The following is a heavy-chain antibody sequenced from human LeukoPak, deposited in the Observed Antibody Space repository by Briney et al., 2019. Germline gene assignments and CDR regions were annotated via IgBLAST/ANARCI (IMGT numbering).Heavy chain of an antibody. D-gene: IGHD6-13*01. CDR1: GFTFSSYA. V-gene: IGHV3-23*01. J-gene: IGHJ4*02. Sequence: GGSLRLSCAASGFTFSSYAMHWVRQAPGKGLEWVSAISGSGGSTYCADSVKGRFTISRDNSKNTLYLQMNSLRAEDTAVYYCAKDTSSSSWFDYWGQGTLVTVSS. CDR3: AKDTSSSSWFDY. CDR2: ISGSGGST.